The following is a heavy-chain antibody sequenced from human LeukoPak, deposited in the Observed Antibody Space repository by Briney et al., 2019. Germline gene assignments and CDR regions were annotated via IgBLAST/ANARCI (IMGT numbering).Heavy chain of an antibody. Sequence: ASVKVSCKASGYTLTNYALHWVRQAPGQRLEWMGWINAGNGNTKYSQKFQGRVTITRDTSASTAYMELSSLRSEDTAVYYCARYYGSGSYDYWGQGTLVTVSS. D-gene: IGHD3-10*01. CDR1: GYTLTNYA. CDR3: ARYYGSGSYDY. J-gene: IGHJ4*02. CDR2: INAGNGNT. V-gene: IGHV1-3*01.